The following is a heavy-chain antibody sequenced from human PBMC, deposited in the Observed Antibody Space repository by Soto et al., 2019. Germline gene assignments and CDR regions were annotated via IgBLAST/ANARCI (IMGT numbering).Heavy chain of an antibody. Sequence: QVQLVQSGAEVRKPGSSLRVSCKSSGATFSTTGISWVRQAPGQGLEWMGGIIPLFGTPKYARKFQGRVSITADEATNTVYMELNSLRPDDAAVYSCARASPVICGGDPCYRLDSAFDSWGQGSLVIVSS. J-gene: IGHJ5*01. V-gene: IGHV1-69*01. CDR1: GATFSTTG. D-gene: IGHD2-21*02. CDR2: IIPLFGTP. CDR3: ARASPVICGGDPCYRLDSAFDS.